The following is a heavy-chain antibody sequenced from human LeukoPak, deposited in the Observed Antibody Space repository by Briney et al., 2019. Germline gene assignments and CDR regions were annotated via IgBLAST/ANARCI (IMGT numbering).Heavy chain of an antibody. CDR2: ISAYNGNT. D-gene: IGHD2-2*01. Sequence: GASVTVSCKASGYTFTRYGITWGRQARGQGLEWMGWISAYNGNTNYAHKVQGRVTMTIDTSTSTAYMELRSLSSNDTAVYYCARDNSAISDCSSASCFHFNYWGQGTLVTVSS. CDR1: GYTFTRYG. J-gene: IGHJ4*02. CDR3: ARDNSAISDCSSASCFHFNY. V-gene: IGHV1-18*01.